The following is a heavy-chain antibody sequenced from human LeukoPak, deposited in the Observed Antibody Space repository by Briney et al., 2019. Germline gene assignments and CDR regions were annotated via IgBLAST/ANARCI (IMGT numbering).Heavy chain of an antibody. J-gene: IGHJ4*02. V-gene: IGHV3-30*02. Sequence: GGSLRLSCAASGCTFSSYGMHWVRQAPGKGLEWVAFIRYDGSNKYYADSVTGRFTISRDNAKNSLYLQMNSLRDDDTAVYYCARFGRQGQYCSGRICYSHFDSWGQGTLVTLSS. CDR1: GCTFSSYG. CDR2: IRYDGSNK. CDR3: ARFGRQGQYCSGRICYSHFDS. D-gene: IGHD2-15*01.